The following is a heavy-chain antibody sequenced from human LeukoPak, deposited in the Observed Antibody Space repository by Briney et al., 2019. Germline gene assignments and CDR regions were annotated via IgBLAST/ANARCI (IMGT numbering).Heavy chain of an antibody. V-gene: IGHV3-30*03. CDR2: ISYDGGNK. CDR3: VRGAGSYKEFYYYYGLDV. D-gene: IGHD3-10*01. Sequence: GTSLRLSCAASGFTFSSYGMHWVRQAPGRGLEWVAAISYDGGNKDYGDFVKGRFTISRDNSKETLYLQMNSLTAEDTAVYFCVRGAGSYKEFYYYYGLDVWGKGTTVTVSS. J-gene: IGHJ6*04. CDR1: GFTFSSYG.